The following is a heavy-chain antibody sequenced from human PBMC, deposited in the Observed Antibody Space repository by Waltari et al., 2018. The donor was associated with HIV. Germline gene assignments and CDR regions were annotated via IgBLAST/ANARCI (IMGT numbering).Heavy chain of an antibody. V-gene: IGHV3-21*02. CDR2: ITSSGNYI. CDR1: GFTFRAYA. Sequence: VRLVESGGGLVKPGGSLRLSWVGSGFTFRAYAMNWVRQAPGKRLEWVSAITSSGNYIYYADSIKGRFTISRDNAEKSLYLQMNDLRVEDKALYYCARAAVTTWGNYFDFWGQGALVTVSS. D-gene: IGHD4-17*01. J-gene: IGHJ4*02. CDR3: ARAAVTTWGNYFDF.